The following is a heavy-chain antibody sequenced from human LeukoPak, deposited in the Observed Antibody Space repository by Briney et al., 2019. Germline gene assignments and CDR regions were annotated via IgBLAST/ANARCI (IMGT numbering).Heavy chain of an antibody. V-gene: IGHV4-59*01. Sequence: PSETLSLTCTVSGGSISSYYWSWIRQPPGKGLEWIGYIYYSGSTNYNPSLKSRVTISVDTSKNQFSLKLSSVTAADTAVYYCARGLVDIVATTAPYYWGQGTLVTVSS. J-gene: IGHJ4*02. CDR1: GGSISSYY. CDR3: ARGLVDIVATTAPYY. D-gene: IGHD5-12*01. CDR2: IYYSGST.